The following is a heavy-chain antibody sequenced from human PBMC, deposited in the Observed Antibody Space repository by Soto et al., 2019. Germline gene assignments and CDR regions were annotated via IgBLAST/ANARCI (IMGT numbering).Heavy chain of an antibody. CDR3: AKDHLFSGWTSGGYFDY. Sequence: EVQLLESGGGLVQPGGSLKLSCAASGFTFSSYAMSWVRQAPGKGLEWVPAISGSVGSTYYADSVRGRFTISRDNSKNTLYLQMNNLRAEDTAVYYCAKDHLFSGWTSGGYFDYWGQGALVTVSS. CDR2: ISGSVGST. V-gene: IGHV3-23*01. J-gene: IGHJ4*02. CDR1: GFTFSSYA. D-gene: IGHD6-19*01.